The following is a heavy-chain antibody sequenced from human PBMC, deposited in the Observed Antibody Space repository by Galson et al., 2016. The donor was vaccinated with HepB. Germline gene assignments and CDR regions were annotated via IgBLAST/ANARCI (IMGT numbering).Heavy chain of an antibody. CDR1: GYTFTSYS. V-gene: IGHV1-18*04. Sequence: SVKVSCKASGYTFTSYSINWVRQAPGQGLEWMGWNSLYNGKTNYAQKLQGRVTMTTDTSTTTAYLDLRSLRSDDTAVYYCARGAEMLGWGQGTLVTVSS. CDR2: NSLYNGKT. J-gene: IGHJ4*02. CDR3: ARGAEMLG. D-gene: IGHD5-24*01.